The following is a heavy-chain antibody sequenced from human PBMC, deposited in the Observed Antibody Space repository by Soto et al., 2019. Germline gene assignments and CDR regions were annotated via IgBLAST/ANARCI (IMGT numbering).Heavy chain of an antibody. J-gene: IGHJ4*02. CDR1: GGSLSGATYS. V-gene: IGHV4-30-2*01. CDR3: ARSREFDY. Sequence: SSETLSLTCGVSGGSLSGATYSWNWIRQPPGKGLEWIGYIFPSGTTYYNPSLKGRVTISIDVSKNQFSLSLRSLTAADTAVYYCARSREFDYWSQGTLVTVSS. CDR2: IFPSGTT.